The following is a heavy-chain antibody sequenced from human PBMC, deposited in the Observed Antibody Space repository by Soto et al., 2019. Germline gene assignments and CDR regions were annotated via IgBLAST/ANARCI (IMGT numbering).Heavy chain of an antibody. Sequence: EVQLVESGGGMVQTGGTLSLSCVASGFNFETHDMHWVRQVTGKGLEWVSGIGNLFDRFYPDSVKGRFTISRENAKTSEYLQMTNLRTGDTGVYYCARGRYKDFVSSPPPMFDPRGQGTLVTVAS. V-gene: IGHV3-13*01. J-gene: IGHJ5*02. CDR3: ARGRYKDFVSSPPPMFDP. CDR1: GFNFETHD. CDR2: IGNLFDR. D-gene: IGHD3-9*01.